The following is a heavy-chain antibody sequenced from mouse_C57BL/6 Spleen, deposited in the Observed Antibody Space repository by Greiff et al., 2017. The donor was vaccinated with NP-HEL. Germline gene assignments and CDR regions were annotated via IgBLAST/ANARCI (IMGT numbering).Heavy chain of an antibody. CDR3: ARRGNWDYFDY. CDR1: GFTFSSYA. D-gene: IGHD4-1*01. Sequence: EVQVVESGGGLVKPGGSLKLSCAASGFTFSSYAMSWVRQTPEKRLEWVATISDGGSYTYYPDNVKGRFTISRDNAKNNLYLQMSHLKSEDTAMYYCARRGNWDYFDYWGQGTTLTVSS. J-gene: IGHJ2*01. V-gene: IGHV5-4*01. CDR2: ISDGGSYT.